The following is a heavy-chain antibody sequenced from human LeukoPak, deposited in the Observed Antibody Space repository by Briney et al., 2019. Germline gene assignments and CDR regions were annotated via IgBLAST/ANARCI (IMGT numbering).Heavy chain of an antibody. CDR2: FDPEDGET. V-gene: IGHV1-24*01. CDR1: GYTLTELS. D-gene: IGHD2-15*01. Sequence: ASVKVSCKVSGYTLTELSMHWVRQAPGKGLEWMGGFDPEDGETIYAQKFQGRVTMTEDTSTDTAYMELSSLRSEDTAVYYCATDGGYCSGGSCYXXXXXXYYGMDVWGQGTTVTVS. J-gene: IGHJ6*02. CDR3: ATDGGYCSGGSCYXXXXXXYYGMDV.